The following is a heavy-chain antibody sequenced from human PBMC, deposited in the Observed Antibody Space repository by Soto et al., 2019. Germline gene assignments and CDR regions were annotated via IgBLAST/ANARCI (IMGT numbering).Heavy chain of an antibody. CDR1: GFTFSSYA. Sequence: PGGSLRLSCAASGFTFSSYAMHWVRQAPGKGLEWVAVISYDGSNKYYAGSVKGRFTISRDNSKNTLYLQMNSLRAEDTAVYYCARDAYNWNDVAAFDIWGQGTMVTVSS. CDR3: ARDAYNWNDVAAFDI. CDR2: ISYDGSNK. J-gene: IGHJ3*02. V-gene: IGHV3-30-3*01. D-gene: IGHD1-20*01.